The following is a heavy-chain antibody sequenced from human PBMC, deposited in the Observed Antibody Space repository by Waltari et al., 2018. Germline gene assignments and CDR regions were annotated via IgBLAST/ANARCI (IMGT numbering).Heavy chain of an antibody. CDR1: GYSIDRGYF. V-gene: IGHV4-38-2*01. Sequence: QVQLQESGPGLVKPSETLSLTCDVSGYSIDRGYFWGWVRQPPGKGLEWIGTIFHAGFTYYTPSLKGRVSMSVDTSKNQFSLNLSSVTAADTAVYYGARAPGVAAAAYFDYWGQGILVTVSS. CDR2: IFHAGFT. CDR3: ARAPGVAAAAYFDY. J-gene: IGHJ4*02. D-gene: IGHD6-13*01.